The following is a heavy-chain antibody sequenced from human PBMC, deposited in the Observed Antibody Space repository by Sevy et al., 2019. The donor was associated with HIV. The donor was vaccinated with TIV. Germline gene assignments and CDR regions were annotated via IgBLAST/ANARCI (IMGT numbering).Heavy chain of an antibody. J-gene: IGHJ4*02. D-gene: IGHD3-22*01. CDR2: IYWNDDM. CDR1: GFSLSTSGVG. CDR3: ANSPGFYDSSGYYFDY. V-gene: IGHV2-5*01. Sequence: SGPTLVNPTQTLTLTCTFSGFSLSTSGVGVGWIRQPPGKALEWLALIYWNDDMRYSPSLKSRLTITKDTSKNQVVLTTIHMDPVDTATNYCANSPGFYDSSGYYFDYWGPGTLVTVSS.